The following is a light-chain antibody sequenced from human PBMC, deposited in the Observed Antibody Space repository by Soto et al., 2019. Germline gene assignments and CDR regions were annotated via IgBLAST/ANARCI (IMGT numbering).Light chain of an antibody. CDR2: EVS. V-gene: IGLV2-8*01. Sequence: QSVLTQPPSASGSPGQSVTISCTGTSFDVGGYSYVSWYQQHPGKAPKLILFEVSKRPSGVPDRFSGSKSGNTASLTVSGLQAEVEADYYCSSYAGRDYAVFGGGTQLTV. J-gene: IGLJ7*01. CDR1: SFDVGGYSY. CDR3: SSYAGRDYAV.